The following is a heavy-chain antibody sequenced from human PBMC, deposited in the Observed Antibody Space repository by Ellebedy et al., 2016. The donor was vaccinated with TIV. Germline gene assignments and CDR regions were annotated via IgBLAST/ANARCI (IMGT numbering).Heavy chain of an antibody. CDR1: GFTFDTHA. V-gene: IGHV3-23*01. D-gene: IGHD4-17*01. CDR3: VSYAGSDYAFES. CDR2: INASGGGR. Sequence: GESLKISXAASGFTFDTHAMAWVRRAPGKGLEWVSGINASGGGRYYADSLKGRFTIARDNSKSTAYLQMNSLRVEDTAIYFCVSYAGSDYAFESWGQGTVVTVSS. J-gene: IGHJ4*02.